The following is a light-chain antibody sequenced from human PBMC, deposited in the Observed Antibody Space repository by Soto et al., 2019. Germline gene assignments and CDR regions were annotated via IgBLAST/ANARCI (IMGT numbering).Light chain of an antibody. Sequence: DIQMTQSPSSLSASVGDRVTITCQASQDISKYLNWYQQKPGKAPKLLIYGASNLQTGVPSRFSGSRSGTDFTFTISSLQPEDIATYYCQQYDNLLTFGGGPKWRSN. CDR1: QDISKY. V-gene: IGKV1-33*01. J-gene: IGKJ4*01. CDR3: QQYDNLLT. CDR2: GAS.